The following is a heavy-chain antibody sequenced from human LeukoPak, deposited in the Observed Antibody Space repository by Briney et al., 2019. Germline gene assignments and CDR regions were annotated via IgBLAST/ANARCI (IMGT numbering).Heavy chain of an antibody. CDR3: ARRTVTTNLRRRDAFDI. CDR1: GGSISSSSYY. D-gene: IGHD4-17*01. Sequence: SETLSLTCTVSGGSISSSSYYWGWIRQPPGKGLEWIGSIYYSGSTYYNPSLKSRVTISVDTSKNQFSLKLSSVTAADTAVYYCARRTVTTNLRRRDAFDIWGQGTMVTVSS. V-gene: IGHV4-39*01. CDR2: IYYSGST. J-gene: IGHJ3*02.